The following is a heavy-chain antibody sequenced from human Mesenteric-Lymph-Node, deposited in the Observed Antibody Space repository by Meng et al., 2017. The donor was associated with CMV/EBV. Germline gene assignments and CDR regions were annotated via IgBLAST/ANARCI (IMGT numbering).Heavy chain of an antibody. V-gene: IGHV4-34*01. Sequence: SETLSLTCAVYGGSFSGYYWSWTRQPPGKGLEWIGEINHSGSTNYNPSLKSRVTISVDTSKNQFSLKLSSVTAADTAVYYCARAGREYQLLHFDYWGQGTLVTVSS. J-gene: IGHJ4*02. CDR2: INHSGST. CDR1: GGSFSGYY. CDR3: ARAGREYQLLHFDY. D-gene: IGHD2-2*01.